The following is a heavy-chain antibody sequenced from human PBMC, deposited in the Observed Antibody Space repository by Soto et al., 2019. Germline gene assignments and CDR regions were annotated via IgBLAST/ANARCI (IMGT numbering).Heavy chain of an antibody. CDR2: ISTYNGNT. J-gene: IGHJ4*02. D-gene: IGHD3-22*01. CDR1: GYTFTSHV. V-gene: IGHV1-18*04. Sequence: ASVKVSCKASGYTFTSHVINWVRQAPGQGLEWMGWISTYNGNTHYAQNLQGRVSMTTDTSTTTAYMELRSLRSDDTAVYFCARHDIKYYFDGGLYAQTQFFDNWGQGNLVTVSS. CDR3: ARHDIKYYFDGGLYAQTQFFDN.